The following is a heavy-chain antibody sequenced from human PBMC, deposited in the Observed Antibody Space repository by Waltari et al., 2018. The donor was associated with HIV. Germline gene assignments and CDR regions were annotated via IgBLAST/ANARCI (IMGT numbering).Heavy chain of an antibody. J-gene: IGHJ5*02. CDR2: SYYSGTT. D-gene: IGHD6-6*01. Sequence: QLQLQESGPGLVKPSETLSLTCTVSGGSISSNSYFWGWIRQPPGKGLVWIGSSYYSGTTVAYSSRKSLATILVVTSKNLFARKLTSVSAAVTSLDYCVRRALSSTAAREFNWFDPWGQGSLVTVSS. CDR1: GGSISSNSYF. CDR3: VRRALSSTAAREFNWFDP. V-gene: IGHV4-39*02.